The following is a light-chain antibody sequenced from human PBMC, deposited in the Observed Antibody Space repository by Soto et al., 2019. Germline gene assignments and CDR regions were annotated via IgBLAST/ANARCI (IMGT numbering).Light chain of an antibody. CDR1: QSVTTY. CDR2: AIS. V-gene: IGKV1-39*01. CDR3: QQGYSTPWT. Sequence: IQMTQFPSSLSAPVGDRVTITCLASQSVTTYLHWYQQKAGEAPKLLIYAISNLQSGVSSRFSGSGSGTDFSLTISTLQPEDFATYYCQQGYSTPWTFGQGTKVDIK. J-gene: IGKJ1*01.